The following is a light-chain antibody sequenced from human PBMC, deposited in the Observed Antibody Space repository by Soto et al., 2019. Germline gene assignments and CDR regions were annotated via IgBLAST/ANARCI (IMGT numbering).Light chain of an antibody. CDR2: KTS. CDR1: QAVNPW. CDR3: QQYYSRES. Sequence: DIQMTLSPSIVSASVGDTVTITCRASQAVNPWLAWHQQKPGKVPRVLIYKTSDLENGVPSRFSGSGSGTEYTLTISNLQPDDFATYYCQQYYSRESFGQGTKVDIK. J-gene: IGKJ1*01. V-gene: IGKV1-5*03.